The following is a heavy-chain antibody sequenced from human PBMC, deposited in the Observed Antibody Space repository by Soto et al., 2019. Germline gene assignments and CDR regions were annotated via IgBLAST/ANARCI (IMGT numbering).Heavy chain of an antibody. D-gene: IGHD5-18*01. CDR2: IIPIFGTA. Sequence: QVQLVQSGAEVKKPGSSVKVSCKASGGTFSSYAISWVRQAPGQGLEWMGGIIPIFGTANYAQKFQGRVTSAEDGSTSTAYMELSSLRSEDTAVYYGAGPIQRYTNTGYYYGMDVWGQGTTVTVSS. CDR1: GGTFSSYA. J-gene: IGHJ6*02. V-gene: IGHV1-69*12. CDR3: AGPIQRYTNTGYYYGMDV.